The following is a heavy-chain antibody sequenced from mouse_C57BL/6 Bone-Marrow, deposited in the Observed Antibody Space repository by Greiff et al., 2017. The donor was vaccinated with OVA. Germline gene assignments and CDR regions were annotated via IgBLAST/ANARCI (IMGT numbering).Heavy chain of an antibody. D-gene: IGHD3-2*02. V-gene: IGHV1-50*01. Sequence: VQLQQSGAELVKPGASVKLSCKASGYTFTSYWMQWVKQRPGQGLEWIGEIDPSDSYTNYNQKFKGKATLTVDTSSSTAYMQLSSLTSEDSAVYYCARGGDSSGYGDYWGQGTTLTVSS. CDR3: ARGGDSSGYGDY. CDR1: GYTFTSYW. CDR2: IDPSDSYT. J-gene: IGHJ2*01.